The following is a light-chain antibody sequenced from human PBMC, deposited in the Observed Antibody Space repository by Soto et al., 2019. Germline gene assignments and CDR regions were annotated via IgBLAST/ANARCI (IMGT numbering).Light chain of an antibody. CDR1: QSFSSSY. J-gene: IGKJ1*01. CDR3: QHYNNWPPET. CDR2: GAS. Sequence: EIVLTQSPGTLSLSPGERATLSCRASQSFSSSYLAWYQQKPGQAPRLLIYGASSRATGIPDRFSGSGSGTDFTLTISRLEPEDFAIYYCQHYNNWPPETFGQGTKVDIK. V-gene: IGKV3-20*01.